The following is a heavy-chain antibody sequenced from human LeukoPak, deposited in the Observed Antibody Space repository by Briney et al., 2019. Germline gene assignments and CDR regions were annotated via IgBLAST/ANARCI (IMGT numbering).Heavy chain of an antibody. V-gene: IGHV4-34*01. CDR3: ARGGYCSSTSCYKQQLADY. CDR2: INHSGST. CDR1: GGSFSGYY. D-gene: IGHD2-2*02. J-gene: IGHJ4*02. Sequence: SETLSLTCAVYGGSFSGYYWSWIRQPPGKGLEWIGEINHSGSTNYNPSLKSRVTISVDTSKNQFSLKLSPVTAADTAVYYCARGGYCSSTSCYKQQLADYWGQGTLVTVSS.